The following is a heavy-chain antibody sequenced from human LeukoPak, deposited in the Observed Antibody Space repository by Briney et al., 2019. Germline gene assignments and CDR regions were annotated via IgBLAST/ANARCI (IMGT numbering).Heavy chain of an antibody. CDR1: GFTFSTYG. CDR2: MRHDESNK. CDR3: ARGPNYYGSGSLYAGDY. D-gene: IGHD3-10*01. V-gene: IGHV3-30*02. J-gene: IGHJ4*02. Sequence: PGGSLRLSCAASGFTFSTYGMHWVRQAPGKGLEWVAFMRHDESNKYYADSVKGRFTISRDNAKNSLYLQMNSLRAEDTAVYYCARGPNYYGSGSLYAGDYWGQGTLVTVSS.